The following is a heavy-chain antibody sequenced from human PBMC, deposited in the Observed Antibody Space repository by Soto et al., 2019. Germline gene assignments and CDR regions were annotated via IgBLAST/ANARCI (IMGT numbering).Heavy chain of an antibody. CDR2: MNPNSGNT. CDR1: GYTFTSYE. V-gene: IGHV1-8*01. J-gene: IGHJ5*02. CDR3: AGGIKYGDYSRRFDP. D-gene: IGHD4-17*01. Sequence: QVQLVQSGAEVKKPGASMKVSCKASGYTFTSYEINWVRQATGQGFEYLGWMNPNSGNTGYVKKFQGRVTMTRDTSMSTADRELSSLQSEDTAVYYCAGGIKYGDYSRRFDPCGPGTLVTVSS.